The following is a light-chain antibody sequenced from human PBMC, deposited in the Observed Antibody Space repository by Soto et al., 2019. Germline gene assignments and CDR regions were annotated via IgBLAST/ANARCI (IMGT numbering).Light chain of an antibody. V-gene: IGKV2-30*01. CDR1: QSLVYSDGNTY. Sequence: DVVMTQSPLSLPVTLGQPASISCSSSQSLVYSDGNTYLNCFHQRPGQSPRRLIYKVSNRDSGVPDRFSGSGSGTDFTLKISRVEAEDVGVYYCMQGTYWPRLTFGGGTKVEIK. CDR2: KVS. CDR3: MQGTYWPRLT. J-gene: IGKJ4*01.